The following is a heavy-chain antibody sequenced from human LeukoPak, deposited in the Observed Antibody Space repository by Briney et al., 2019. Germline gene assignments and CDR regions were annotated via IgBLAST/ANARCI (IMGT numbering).Heavy chain of an antibody. CDR1: GGSFSGYY. D-gene: IGHD3-10*01. CDR2: INHSGST. Sequence: KPSETLSLTCAVYGGSFSGYYWSWIRQPPGKGLEWIGEINHSGSTNYNPSLKSRVTISVDTSKNQFSLKLSSVTAADTAVYYCARGPKTITMVRGVPRLQKKIYYFDYWGQGTLVTVSS. V-gene: IGHV4-34*01. CDR3: ARGPKTITMVRGVPRLQKKIYYFDY. J-gene: IGHJ4*02.